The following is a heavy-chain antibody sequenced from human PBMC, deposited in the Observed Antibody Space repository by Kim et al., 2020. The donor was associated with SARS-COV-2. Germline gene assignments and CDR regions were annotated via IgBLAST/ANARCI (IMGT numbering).Heavy chain of an antibody. D-gene: IGHD5-18*01. CDR3: ARAPRILLRYYGMDV. CDR2: IYHSGST. J-gene: IGHJ6*02. CDR1: GGSISSSNW. Sequence: SETLSLTCAVSGGSISSSNWWSWVRQPPGKGLEWIGEIYHSGSTNYNPSLKSRVTISVDKSKNQFSLKLSSVTAADTAVYYCARAPRILLRYYGMDVWGQGTTVTVSS. V-gene: IGHV4-4*02.